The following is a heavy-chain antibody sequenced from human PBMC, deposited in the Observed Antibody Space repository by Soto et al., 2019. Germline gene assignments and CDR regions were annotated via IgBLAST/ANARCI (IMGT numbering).Heavy chain of an antibody. Sequence: EVQLVESGGGLVKPGGSLRLSCAASGFTFSSYSMNWVRQAPGKGLEWVSSISSSSSYIYYADSVKGRFTISRHNAKNSLYLQMNSLRADDTAVHYCARDFYDSEGYWGQGTLVTVSS. CDR1: GFTFSSYS. CDR2: ISSSSSYI. J-gene: IGHJ4*02. V-gene: IGHV3-21*04. D-gene: IGHD3-22*01. CDR3: ARDFYDSEGY.